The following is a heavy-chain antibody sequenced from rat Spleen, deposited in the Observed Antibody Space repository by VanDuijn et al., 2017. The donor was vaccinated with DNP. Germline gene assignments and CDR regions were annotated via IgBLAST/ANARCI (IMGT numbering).Heavy chain of an antibody. J-gene: IGHJ2*01. CDR1: GFNFNEYW. CDR2: INKDSSTI. D-gene: IGHD4-3*01. Sequence: EVQLVESGGGLVQPGRSMKLSCAASGFNFNEYWMGWVRQAPGKGLEWIGEINKDSSTINYNPSLKDKITISRDNAQNTLYLQMSKLGSEDTAIYYCVREAFGVDYWGQGVMVTVSS. V-gene: IGHV4-2*01. CDR3: VREAFGVDY.